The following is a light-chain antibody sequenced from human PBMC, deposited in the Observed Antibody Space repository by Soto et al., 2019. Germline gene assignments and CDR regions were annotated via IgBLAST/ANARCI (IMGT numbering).Light chain of an antibody. CDR2: DAS. V-gene: IGKV1-5*01. Sequence: DIQMTQSPSTLSASVGDRVTITCRASQGISSWLAWYQQKPGKAPKLLIYDASSLESGVPSRFSGSGSGTEFTLTISSLQPEDFATYYCQQHGRWPITFGQGTRLEIK. CDR1: QGISSW. CDR3: QQHGRWPIT. J-gene: IGKJ5*01.